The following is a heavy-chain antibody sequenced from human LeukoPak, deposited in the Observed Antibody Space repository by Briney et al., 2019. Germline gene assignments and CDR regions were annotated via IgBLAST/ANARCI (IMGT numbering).Heavy chain of an antibody. J-gene: IGHJ4*02. CDR3: AKGHYYGSGSLDY. V-gene: IGHV3-23*01. Sequence: GGSLRLSCVGSGFTFRSHAMSWVRQAPEKGLEFVSGIYENGGTTYYADSVKGRFSISRDNSKNTLYVQMNSLRAEDTAVYYCAKGHYYGSGSLDYWGQGTLVTVSS. CDR1: GFTFRSHA. CDR2: IYENGGTT. D-gene: IGHD3-10*01.